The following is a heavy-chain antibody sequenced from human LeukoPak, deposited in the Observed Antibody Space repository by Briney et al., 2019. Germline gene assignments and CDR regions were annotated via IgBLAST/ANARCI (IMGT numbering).Heavy chain of an antibody. Sequence: PGGSLRLSCAASGFTFSSYAMSWVRQAPGKGLEWVSAISGSGGSTYYADSVKGRFTISRDNSKNTLYLQMNSLRAEDTAVYYCAKDSYETYYYGSGSYYKNWGQGTLVTVSS. CDR1: GFTFSSYA. J-gene: IGHJ4*02. CDR2: ISGSGGST. D-gene: IGHD3-10*01. V-gene: IGHV3-23*01. CDR3: AKDSYETYYYGSGSYYKN.